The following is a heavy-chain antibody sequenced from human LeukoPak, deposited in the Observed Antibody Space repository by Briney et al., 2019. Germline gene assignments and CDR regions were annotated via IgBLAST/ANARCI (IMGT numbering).Heavy chain of an antibody. D-gene: IGHD6-13*01. CDR1: GYTFTSYY. J-gene: IGHJ4*02. CDR2: INPSGGST. CDR3: ARDPGLVVEQQLVLDH. V-gene: IGHV1-46*01. Sequence: GASVKVSCKASGYTFTSYYMHWVRQAPGQGLEWMGIINPSGGSTSYAQKFRGRVTMTRDTSTSTVYMELSSLRSEDTAVYYCARDPGLVVEQQLVLDHWGQGTLVTVSS.